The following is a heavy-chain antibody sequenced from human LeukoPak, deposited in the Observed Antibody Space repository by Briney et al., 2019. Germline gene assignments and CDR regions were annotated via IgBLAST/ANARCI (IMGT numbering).Heavy chain of an antibody. CDR2: IYYSGTT. Sequence: SETLSLTCTVSGASITSNSHYWDWIRQPPGKGLEWIGAIYYSGTTYYSPSLRGRVTISVDTSKNHFSLRLSSVTAADTAVYYCARQARGSYPEFDHWGQGTLVTVSS. CDR1: GASITSNSHY. D-gene: IGHD1-26*01. V-gene: IGHV4-39*01. J-gene: IGHJ4*02. CDR3: ARQARGSYPEFDH.